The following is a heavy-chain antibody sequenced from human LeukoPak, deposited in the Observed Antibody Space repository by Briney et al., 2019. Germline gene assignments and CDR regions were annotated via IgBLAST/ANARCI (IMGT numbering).Heavy chain of an antibody. J-gene: IGHJ4*02. CDR1: GGSISSGSYY. CDR3: ARSMGLWFGETSFDY. D-gene: IGHD3-10*01. V-gene: IGHV4-61*02. Sequence: PSETLSLTCTVSGGSISSGSYYWSWIRQPAGKGLGWIGRIYTSGSTNYNPSLKSRVTMSVDTSKNQFSLKLSSVTAADTAVYCCARSMGLWFGETSFDYWGQGTLVTVSS. CDR2: IYTSGST.